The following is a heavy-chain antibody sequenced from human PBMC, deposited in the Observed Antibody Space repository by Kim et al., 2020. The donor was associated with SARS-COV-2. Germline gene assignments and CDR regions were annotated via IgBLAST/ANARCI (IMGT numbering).Heavy chain of an antibody. V-gene: IGHV1-2*02. J-gene: IGHJ4*02. D-gene: IGHD3-22*01. Sequence: QKFQGRVTMTRDTSISTAYMELSRLRSDYTAVYYCARAQGYYDSSGNFDYWGQGTLVTVSS. CDR3: ARAQGYYDSSGNFDY.